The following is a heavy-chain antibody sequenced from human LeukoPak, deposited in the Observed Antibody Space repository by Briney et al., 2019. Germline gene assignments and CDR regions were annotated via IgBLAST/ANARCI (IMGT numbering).Heavy chain of an antibody. Sequence: GGSLRLSCAASGFTFSSYAMSWVRQAPGKGLEWVSAISGSGGSTYYADSVKGRFTISRDNSKNTLYLQMNSLRAEDTAVYYCAKGFTYCYDSSGYYYFDYWGQGTLVTVSS. J-gene: IGHJ4*02. CDR3: AKGFTYCYDSSGYYYFDY. D-gene: IGHD3-22*01. CDR2: ISGSGGST. V-gene: IGHV3-23*01. CDR1: GFTFSSYA.